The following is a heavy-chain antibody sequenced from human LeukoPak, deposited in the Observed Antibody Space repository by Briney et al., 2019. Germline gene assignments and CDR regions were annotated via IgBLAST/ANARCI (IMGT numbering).Heavy chain of an antibody. V-gene: IGHV4-30-4*01. Sequence: SQTLSLTCTVSGGSISSGDYYWSWIRQPPGKGLEWIGYIYYSGSTYYNPSLKSRVTISVDTSKNQFSLKLSSVTAADMAVYYCARGFRITIFGVAAYNWFDPWGQGTLVTVSS. CDR1: GGSISSGDYY. D-gene: IGHD3-3*01. CDR2: IYYSGST. J-gene: IGHJ5*02. CDR3: ARGFRITIFGVAAYNWFDP.